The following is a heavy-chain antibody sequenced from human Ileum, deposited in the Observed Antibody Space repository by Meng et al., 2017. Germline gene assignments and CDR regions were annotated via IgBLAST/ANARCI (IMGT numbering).Heavy chain of an antibody. J-gene: IGHJ5*02. CDR1: GFSLSTTGVG. D-gene: IGHD1-1*01. Sequence: QTILKESGPTLVKPTQTLTLTCTFSGFSLSTTGVGVGWIRQPPGKALECLALIYWDDDKRYNPSLRNRVTITKDTSKNQVVLTMTNMDPVDTATYYCAHRLAYRNDYNVGWFDPWGQGTLVTVSS. CDR3: AHRLAYRNDYNVGWFDP. V-gene: IGHV2-5*02. CDR2: IYWDDDK.